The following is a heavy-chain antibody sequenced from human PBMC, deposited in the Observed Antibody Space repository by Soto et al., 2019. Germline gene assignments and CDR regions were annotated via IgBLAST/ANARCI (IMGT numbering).Heavy chain of an antibody. CDR2: IYYSGST. CDR1: GGSISSYY. CDR3: ARHRLAGGYSGYDWADTEATFDY. D-gene: IGHD5-12*01. Sequence: PSETLSLTCTVSGGSISSYYWSWIRQPPGKGLEWIGYIYYSGSTNYNPSLKSRVTISVDTSKNQFSLKLSSVTAADTAVYYCARHRLAGGYSGYDWADTEATFDYWGQGTLVTVSS. V-gene: IGHV4-59*08. J-gene: IGHJ4*02.